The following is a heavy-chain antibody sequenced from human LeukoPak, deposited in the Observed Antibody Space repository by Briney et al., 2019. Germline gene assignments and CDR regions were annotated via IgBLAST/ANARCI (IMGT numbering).Heavy chain of an antibody. V-gene: IGHV3-23*01. CDR1: GFTFSSYA. D-gene: IGHD3-9*01. Sequence: GGSLRLSCATSGFTFSSYAMSWVRQAPGKGLEWVSGIGASGGSTYYADSVKGRFTISRDNSKNTLYLRMNSLRTEDTAVYYCAKAECYDILTGLDYWGQGTLVTVSS. CDR3: AKAECYDILTGLDY. CDR2: IGASGGST. J-gene: IGHJ4*02.